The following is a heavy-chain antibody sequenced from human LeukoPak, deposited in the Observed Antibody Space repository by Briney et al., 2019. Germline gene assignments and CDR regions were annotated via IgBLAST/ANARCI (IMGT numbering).Heavy chain of an antibody. J-gene: IGHJ5*02. CDR2: INPSGGSN. CDR1: GYTFTNYY. D-gene: IGHD6-19*01. V-gene: IGHV1-46*01. CDR3: ARVGDSSDSWFDP. Sequence: ASVKVSCKASGYTFTNYYIHWMRQAPGQGLEWMGIINPSGGSNSNAQNFQGRVTMTRDTSTSTVYMEMSSLRYEDTAVYYCARVGDSSDSWFDPWGQGTLVTVSS.